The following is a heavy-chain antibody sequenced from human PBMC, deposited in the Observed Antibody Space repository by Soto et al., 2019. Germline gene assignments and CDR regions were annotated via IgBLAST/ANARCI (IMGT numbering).Heavy chain of an antibody. J-gene: IGHJ1*01. CDR1: GFTFSSYW. Sequence: EVQLVESGGGLVQPGGSLRLSCVGSGFTFSSYWMHWVRQAPGKGLVWVSRLNGDGSSISYADSVKGRFTISRGNARNTLYLQMNSLRVEDTAVYYCARASVPGRYWGQGTLVSVSS. CDR2: LNGDGSSI. D-gene: IGHD1-1*01. CDR3: ARASVPGRY. V-gene: IGHV3-74*01.